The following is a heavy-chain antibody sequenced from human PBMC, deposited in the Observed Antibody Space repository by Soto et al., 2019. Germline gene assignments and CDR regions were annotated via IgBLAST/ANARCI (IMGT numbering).Heavy chain of an antibody. Sequence: GGSLRLSCAASGFTFSSYAMSWVRQAPGKGLEWVSAISGSGGSTYYADSVKGRFTISRDNSKNTLYLQMNSLRAEDTAVYSCVNTGASGWGNAFDIWGQGTMVTVSS. CDR1: GFTFSSYA. CDR3: VNTGASGWGNAFDI. J-gene: IGHJ3*02. V-gene: IGHV3-23*01. D-gene: IGHD6-19*01. CDR2: ISGSGGST.